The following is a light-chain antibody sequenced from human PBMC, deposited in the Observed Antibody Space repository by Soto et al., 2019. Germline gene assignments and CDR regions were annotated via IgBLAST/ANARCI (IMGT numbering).Light chain of an antibody. J-gene: IGLJ1*01. CDR3: AAWDDSLNGYG. V-gene: IGLV1-44*01. CDR2: FNI. CDR1: SSNIGSNT. Sequence: QSVLSQPPSASGTPGQRVTISCSGSSSNIGSNTVRWYQQFPGTAPKLLIYFNIQRPSGVPDRFSGSKSGTSASLAISGLQSEDEADYYCAAWDDSLNGYGFGTGTKV.